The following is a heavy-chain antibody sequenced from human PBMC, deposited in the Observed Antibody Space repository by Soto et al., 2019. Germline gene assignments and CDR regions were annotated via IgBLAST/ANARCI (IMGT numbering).Heavy chain of an antibody. Sequence: ASVKVSCKASGYTFPSYGISWVRQAPGQGLEWMGWISAYNGNTNYAQKLQGRVTMTTDTSTSTAYMELRNLRSDDTAVYSCVNNWNQGGNWFDPWGQGTLVTVSS. J-gene: IGHJ5*02. V-gene: IGHV1-18*01. CDR3: VNNWNQGGNWFDP. CDR1: GYTFPSYG. D-gene: IGHD1-20*01. CDR2: ISAYNGNT.